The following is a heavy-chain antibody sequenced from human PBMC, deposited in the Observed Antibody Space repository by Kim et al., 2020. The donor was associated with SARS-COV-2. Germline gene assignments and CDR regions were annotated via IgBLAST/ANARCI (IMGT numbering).Heavy chain of an antibody. CDR3: ARGRLWSWYENDAFDI. V-gene: IGHV4-59*13. CDR2: IYYSGST. J-gene: IGHJ3*02. D-gene: IGHD6-13*01. Sequence: SETLSLTCTVSGGSISSYYWSWIRQPPGKGREWIGYIYYSGSTNYNPSLKSRVTISVDTSKNQFSLKLSSVTAADTAVYYCARGRLWSWYENDAFDIWGQGTMVTVSS. CDR1: GGSISSYY.